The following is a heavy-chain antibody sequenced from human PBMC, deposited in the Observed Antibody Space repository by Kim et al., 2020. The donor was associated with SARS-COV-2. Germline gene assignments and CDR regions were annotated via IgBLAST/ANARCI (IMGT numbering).Heavy chain of an antibody. CDR1: GFTFSSYS. CDR3: ARDGEDCSGGSCSHYWYFDL. Sequence: GGSLRLSCAASGFTFSSYSMNWVRQAPGKGLEWVSSISSSSSYIYYADSVKGRFTISRDNAKNSLYLQMNSLRAEDTAVYYCARDGEDCSGGSCSHYWYFDLWGRGTLVTVSS. D-gene: IGHD2-15*01. V-gene: IGHV3-21*01. CDR2: ISSSSSYI. J-gene: IGHJ2*01.